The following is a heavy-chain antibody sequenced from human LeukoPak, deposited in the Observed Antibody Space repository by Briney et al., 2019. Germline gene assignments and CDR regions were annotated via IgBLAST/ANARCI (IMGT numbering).Heavy chain of an antibody. J-gene: IGHJ6*03. Sequence: EASVKVSCKASGYTFTGYYMHWVRQAPGQGLEWMGWINPNSGGTNYAQKFQGRVTMTRDTSISTAYMELSRLRSDDTAVYYCARDGFDWSHYYYMDVWGKGTTVTVSS. CDR3: ARDGFDWSHYYYMDV. D-gene: IGHD3-9*01. V-gene: IGHV1-2*02. CDR2: INPNSGGT. CDR1: GYTFTGYY.